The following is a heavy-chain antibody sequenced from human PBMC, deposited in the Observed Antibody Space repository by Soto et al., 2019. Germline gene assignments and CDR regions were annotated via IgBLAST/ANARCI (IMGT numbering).Heavy chain of an antibody. CDR2: IIPIFGTA. CDR3: ARKRVVNEYNWFDP. J-gene: IGHJ5*02. D-gene: IGHD3-3*01. CDR1: GGNCSSYA. Sequence: GASVKVSCKASGGNCSSYAISWVRHAPGQGLEWMGGIIPIFGTANYAQKSQGRVTITADESTSTAYMELSSLRSEDTAVYYCARKRVVNEYNWFDPWGQGTLVTVSS. V-gene: IGHV1-69*13.